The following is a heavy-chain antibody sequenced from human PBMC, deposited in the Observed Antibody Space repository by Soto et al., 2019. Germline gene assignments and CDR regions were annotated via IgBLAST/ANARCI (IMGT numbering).Heavy chain of an antibody. CDR3: ARQERDCSTTSCYGGYFDL. D-gene: IGHD2-2*01. V-gene: IGHV4-39*01. J-gene: IGHJ2*01. Sequence: QLQLQESGPGLVKPSETLSLTCTVSGGSISSSSYYWGWIRQPPGKGLEWIGSIYYSGSTYYNPSLKSRVTRSVDTSKNQFSRKRSSVTAADTAVYYCARQERDCSTTSCYGGYFDLWGRGTLVTVSS. CDR1: GGSISSSSYY. CDR2: IYYSGST.